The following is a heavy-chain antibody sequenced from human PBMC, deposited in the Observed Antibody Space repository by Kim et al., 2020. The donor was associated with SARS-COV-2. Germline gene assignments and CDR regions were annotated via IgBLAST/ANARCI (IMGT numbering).Heavy chain of an antibody. CDR2: IYYSGST. Sequence: SETLSLTCTVSGGSISSSSYYWGWIRQPPGKGLEWIGSIYYSGSTYYNPSLKSRVTISVDTSKNQFPLKLSSVTAADTAVYYCARGAARPDLLDYWGQGTLVTVSS. J-gene: IGHJ4*02. CDR3: ARGAARPDLLDY. CDR1: GGSISSSSYY. V-gene: IGHV4-39*01. D-gene: IGHD6-6*01.